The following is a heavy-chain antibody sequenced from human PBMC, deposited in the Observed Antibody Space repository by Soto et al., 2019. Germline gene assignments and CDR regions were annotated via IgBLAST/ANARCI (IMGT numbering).Heavy chain of an antibody. J-gene: IGHJ6*03. CDR3: AREKRITMVRGARDFYYYYYMDV. CDR1: GGSFSGYY. CDR2: INHSGST. D-gene: IGHD3-10*01. V-gene: IGHV4-34*01. Sequence: SETLSLTCAVYGGSFSGYYWSWIRQPPGKGLEWIGEINHSGSTNYNPSLKSRVTISVDTSKNQFSLKLSSVTAADTAVYYCAREKRITMVRGARDFYYYYYMDVWGKGTTVTVSS.